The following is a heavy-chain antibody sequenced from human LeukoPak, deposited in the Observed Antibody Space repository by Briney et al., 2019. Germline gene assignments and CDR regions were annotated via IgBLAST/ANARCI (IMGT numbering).Heavy chain of an antibody. V-gene: IGHV3-30*18. J-gene: IGHJ4*02. CDR1: GFTFNTYG. Sequence: GGSLRLSCVASGFTFNTYGMHWVRQAPGKGLEWVAGISSDGNNKDYSDSVKGRFTISRDNSKNTLYLQMNSLRAEDTAVYYCAKAAYCTSTSCHFSGYAQRPLDSWGQGTLVTVSS. D-gene: IGHD2-2*01. CDR2: ISSDGNNK. CDR3: AKAAYCTSTSCHFSGYAQRPLDS.